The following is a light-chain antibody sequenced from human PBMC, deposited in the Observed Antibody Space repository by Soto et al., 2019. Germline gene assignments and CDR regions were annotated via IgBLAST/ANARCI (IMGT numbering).Light chain of an antibody. V-gene: IGKV3-20*01. Sequence: EIVLTQSPGTLSLSPGERATLSRSAIQSVSSSHLAWDQQKPALAPRHLIYGASGRATGIPDRFSGSGSGTDFTLTISRLEPEDFAVYYCQQYGSSPPLTFGGGTKVDIK. CDR1: QSVSSSH. CDR3: QQYGSSPPLT. CDR2: GAS. J-gene: IGKJ4*01.